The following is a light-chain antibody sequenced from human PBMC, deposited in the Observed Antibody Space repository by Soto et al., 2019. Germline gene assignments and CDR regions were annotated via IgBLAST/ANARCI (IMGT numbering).Light chain of an antibody. V-gene: IGKV1-5*03. Sequence: DVQMTQSPSTLSASVGDRVTITCRASHSISSWLAWYQQKPGKAPKLLIYKASTLESGVPSRFSGSGSGTEFALTISSLQPDDSASYYCQQYNSYTSFGQGTKLEIK. J-gene: IGKJ2*01. CDR1: HSISSW. CDR3: QQYNSYTS. CDR2: KAS.